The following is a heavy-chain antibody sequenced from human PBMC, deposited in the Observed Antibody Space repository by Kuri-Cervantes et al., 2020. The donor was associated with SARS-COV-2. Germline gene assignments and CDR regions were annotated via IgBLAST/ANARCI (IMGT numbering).Heavy chain of an antibody. CDR2: IYTSGST. CDR3: ARVEAARPDNWFDP. V-gene: IGHV4-61*09. J-gene: IGHJ5*02. Sequence: SETLSLTCTVSGYSISSGYYWGWIRQPAGKGLEWIGYIYTSGSTNYNPSLKSRVTISVDTSKNQFSLKLSSVTAADTAVYYCARVEAARPDNWFDPWGQGTLVTVSS. D-gene: IGHD6-6*01. CDR1: GYSISSGYY.